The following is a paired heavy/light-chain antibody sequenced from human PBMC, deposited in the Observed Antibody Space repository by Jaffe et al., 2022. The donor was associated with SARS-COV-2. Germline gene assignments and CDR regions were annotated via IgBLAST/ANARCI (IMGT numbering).Heavy chain of an antibody. CDR3: AKASSSPPNWFDP. J-gene: IGHJ5*02. V-gene: IGHV3-23*04. CDR1: GFTLRTYA. D-gene: IGHD6-19*01. Sequence: EVQLVESGGGSVQPGGSLRLSCVGSGFTLRTYAMSWVRLAPGKGLEWVSSISVSGGSTYYADSVKGRFTISRDLSKNTLYLQMNSLRAEDTAVYYCAKASSSPPNWFDPWGQGTQVTVSS. CDR2: ISVSGGST.
Light chain of an antibody. V-gene: IGKV4-1*01. CDR1: QSLFYSSNNKNS. J-gene: IGKJ4*01. CDR2: WAS. Sequence: DIVMTQSPDSLAVSLGERATINCKSSQSLFYSSNNKNSLAWYQQKPGQPPRLLIYWASARESGVPDRFSGSGSGTDFTLTISSLQAEDVAVYYCQQYYSTPPTFGGGAKVEIK. CDR3: QQYYSTPPT.